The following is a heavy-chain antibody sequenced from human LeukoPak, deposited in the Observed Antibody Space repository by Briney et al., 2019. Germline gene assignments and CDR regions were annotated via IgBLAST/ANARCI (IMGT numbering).Heavy chain of an antibody. CDR3: ARDSDYYDY. Sequence: SETLSLTCTVSGYSISSDYYWGWIRQPPGKGLEWIGSFYHSKSTYYNPSLKSRVTMSVDTSKNQFSLKLSSVTAADTAVYYCARDSDYYDYWGQGTLVTVSS. D-gene: IGHD3-10*01. CDR2: FYHSKST. CDR1: GYSISSDYY. J-gene: IGHJ4*02. V-gene: IGHV4-38-2*02.